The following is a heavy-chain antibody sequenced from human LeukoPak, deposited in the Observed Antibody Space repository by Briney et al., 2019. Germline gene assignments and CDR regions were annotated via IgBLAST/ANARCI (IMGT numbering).Heavy chain of an antibody. CDR3: ARQGYTASYYFLDY. J-gene: IGHJ4*02. D-gene: IGHD1-26*01. Sequence: SETLSLTCTVSGCSIRSYFWGWVRQPVGKGLEWIGRIYTSGATFYNPSLKTRLTMSIDTSKNQFSLRLTSVVAADTAVYYCARQGYTASYYFLDYWSQGTLVPVSS. CDR2: IYTSGAT. V-gene: IGHV4-4*07. CDR1: GCSIRSYF.